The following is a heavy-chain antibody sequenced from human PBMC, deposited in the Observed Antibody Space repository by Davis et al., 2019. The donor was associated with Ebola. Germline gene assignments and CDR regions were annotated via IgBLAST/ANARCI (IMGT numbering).Heavy chain of an antibody. CDR3: ARHYDFWSGYPSYFDY. CDR1: GYSFTSYW. V-gene: IGHV5-10-1*01. CDR2: IDPSDSYT. D-gene: IGHD3-3*01. Sequence: GESLKISCKGSGYSFTSYWISWVRQMPGKGLEWMGRIDPSDSYTNYSPSFQGHVTISADKSISTAYLQWSSLKASDTAMYYCARHYDFWSGYPSYFDYWGQGTLVTVSS. J-gene: IGHJ4*02.